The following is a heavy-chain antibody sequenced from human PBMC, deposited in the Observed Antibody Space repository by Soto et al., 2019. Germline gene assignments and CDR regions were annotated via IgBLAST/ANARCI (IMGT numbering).Heavy chain of an antibody. CDR1: GFTFSSYA. J-gene: IGHJ4*02. CDR2: ISGSDGST. V-gene: IGHV3-23*01. D-gene: IGHD6-13*01. Sequence: EVQLLESGGGLVQPGGSLRLSCAASGFTFSSYAMNWVRQAPGKGLEWVSVISGSDGSTYYADSVKGQFTISRDNSKNTLTLQMKSLKAEDTAVYYCARRSSSWYFDSWGQGTLVTVSS. CDR3: ARRSSSWYFDS.